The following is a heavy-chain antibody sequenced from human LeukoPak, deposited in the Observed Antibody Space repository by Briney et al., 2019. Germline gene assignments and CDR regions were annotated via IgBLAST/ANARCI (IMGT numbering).Heavy chain of an antibody. V-gene: IGHV3-30-3*01. D-gene: IGHD3-9*01. CDR1: GFTFSSYA. J-gene: IGHJ4*02. CDR3: ARDLYDILTGVFGFDY. Sequence: GGSLRLSCAASGFTFSSYAMHWVRQAPGKGLEWVTVISYDGSNKYYADSVKGRFTISRDNSKNRLHLQMNSLRAEDTAVYYCARDLYDILTGVFGFDYWGQGTLVTVSS. CDR2: ISYDGSNK.